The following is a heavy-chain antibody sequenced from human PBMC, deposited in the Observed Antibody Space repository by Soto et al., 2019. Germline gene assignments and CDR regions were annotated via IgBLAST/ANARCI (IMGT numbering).Heavy chain of an antibody. CDR1: GFTFTSSP. Sequence: SVNVSCKASGFTFTSSPVQWVRQARGQRRECIGWIVVGSGNTNYAQKFQERVTITRDMSTSTAYMELSSLRSEDTAVYYCAAAQAGYNYRDYYYGMDVWGQGTPVTVSS. D-gene: IGHD5-12*01. V-gene: IGHV1-58*01. CDR2: IVVGSGNT. CDR3: AAAQAGYNYRDYYYGMDV. J-gene: IGHJ6*02.